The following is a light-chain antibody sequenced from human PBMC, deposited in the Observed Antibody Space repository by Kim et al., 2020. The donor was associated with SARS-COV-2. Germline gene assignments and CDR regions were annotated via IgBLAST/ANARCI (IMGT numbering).Light chain of an antibody. Sequence: GKTVTISCTRTSGNIADNYVQWYQQRPGSAPTIVIYEDSERPSGVPDRFSGSIDTSSSSASLTISGLKTEDEADYYCQSYDISNVIFGGGTQLTVL. CDR2: EDS. J-gene: IGLJ2*01. CDR3: QSYDISNVI. CDR1: SGNIADNY. V-gene: IGLV6-57*03.